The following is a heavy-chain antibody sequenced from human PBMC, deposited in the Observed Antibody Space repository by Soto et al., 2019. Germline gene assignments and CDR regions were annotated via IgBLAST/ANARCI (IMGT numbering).Heavy chain of an antibody. CDR2: ISDSGDKT. D-gene: IGHD3-22*01. V-gene: IGHV3-23*01. CDR3: AKDPNDYDSSAYYVDY. J-gene: IGHJ4*02. Sequence: EVQLLESGGGLEQRGGSLRLSCAASGFTFSSYAMSWVRQAPGKGLEWVSAISDSGDKTYYADSVKGRFTVSRDNSKNTLYLQMNILRAEDTAVYFCAKDPNDYDSSAYYVDYWGRGTLVTVSS. CDR1: GFTFSSYA.